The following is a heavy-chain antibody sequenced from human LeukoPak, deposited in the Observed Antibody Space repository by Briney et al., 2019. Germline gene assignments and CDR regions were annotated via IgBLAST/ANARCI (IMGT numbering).Heavy chain of an antibody. V-gene: IGHV4-39*01. CDR1: GASISSSSYY. CDR2: IYYRGNT. D-gene: IGHD3-9*01. J-gene: IGHJ3*02. CDR3: ARAPDILTDYYWAFDI. Sequence: SETLSLTCTVSGASISSSSYYWGWIRQPPGKGLEWIGTIYYRGNTYYNPSLKSRVTISVDTSKNQFSLKLSSVTAADTAVYYCARAPDILTDYYWAFDIWGQGTMVTVSS.